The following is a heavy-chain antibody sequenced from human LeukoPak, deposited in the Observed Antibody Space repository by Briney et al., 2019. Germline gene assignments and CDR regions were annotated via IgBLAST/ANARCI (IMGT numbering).Heavy chain of an antibody. CDR2: INWNSGNI. CDR3: AKDVASSSHQGGNFDY. V-gene: IGHV3-9*02. CDR1: GFTSDDYA. D-gene: IGHD6-6*01. Sequence: GGSLILSCAASGFTSDDYAMHWVRQAPGKGLEWVSGINWNSGNIGYADSVKGRFTISRDNAKKSLYLQMNSLRAEDTALYYCAKDVASSSHQGGNFDYWGQGTLVTVSS. J-gene: IGHJ4*02.